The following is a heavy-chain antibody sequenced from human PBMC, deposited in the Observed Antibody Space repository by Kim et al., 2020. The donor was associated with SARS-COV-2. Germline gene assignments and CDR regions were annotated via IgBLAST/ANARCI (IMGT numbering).Heavy chain of an antibody. V-gene: IGHV4-4*07. Sequence: PYRKSRVTMSVDTSKNQFSLKLSSVTAADTAVYYCARDACSSTSCYQFDPWGQGTLVTVSS. J-gene: IGHJ5*02. CDR3: ARDACSSTSCYQFDP. D-gene: IGHD2-2*01.